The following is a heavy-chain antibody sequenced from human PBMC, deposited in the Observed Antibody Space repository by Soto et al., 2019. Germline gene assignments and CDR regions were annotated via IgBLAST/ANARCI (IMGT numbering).Heavy chain of an antibody. V-gene: IGHV4-61*08. CDR3: ARAWGLDYIDS. D-gene: IGHD3-16*01. J-gene: IGHJ4*02. CDR2: IYHSGST. Sequence: SETLSLTCAVSVGSISSGDYSWSWIRRPPGKGLEWIGYIYHSGSTKYNPSLKSRLTISVDTSNNKFSVKLSSVTAADTAVYYCARAWGLDYIDSWGQGTRVTDSS. CDR1: VGSISSGDYS.